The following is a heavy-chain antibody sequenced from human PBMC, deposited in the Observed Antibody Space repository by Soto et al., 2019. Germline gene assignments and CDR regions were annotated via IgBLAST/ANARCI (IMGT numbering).Heavy chain of an antibody. V-gene: IGHV3-15*07. CDR1: GFTFSNAW. Sequence: GGSLRLSCAASGFTFSNAWMNWVRQAPGKGLEWVGRIKSKTDGGSTYYADSVKGRFTISRDNSKNTLYLQMNSLRAEDTAVYYCAKDVIDGYSIFDYWGQGTLVTVSS. J-gene: IGHJ4*02. D-gene: IGHD5-18*01. CDR3: AKDVIDGYSIFDY. CDR2: IKSKTDGGST.